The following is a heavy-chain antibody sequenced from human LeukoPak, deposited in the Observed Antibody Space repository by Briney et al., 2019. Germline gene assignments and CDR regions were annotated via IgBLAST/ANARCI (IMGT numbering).Heavy chain of an antibody. V-gene: IGHV4-30-2*01. Sequence: SETLSLTCTVSGVSISSGGYYWSWIRQPPGKGLEWIGYIYHSGSTYYNPSLKSRITISVDKSKNQFSLKLSSVTAADTAVYYCARAGVGATIFDYWGQGTLVTVSS. J-gene: IGHJ4*02. CDR3: ARAGVGATIFDY. CDR2: IYHSGST. D-gene: IGHD1-26*01. CDR1: GVSISSGGYY.